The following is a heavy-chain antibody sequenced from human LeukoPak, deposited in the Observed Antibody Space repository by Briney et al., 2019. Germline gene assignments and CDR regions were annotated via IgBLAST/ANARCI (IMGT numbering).Heavy chain of an antibody. D-gene: IGHD3-22*01. J-gene: IGHJ3*02. Sequence: PSETLSLTCSASGGSMSSHYWSWIGQRPGKGLEWIGYIYYSGKTYYNPSLQSRVTISVDTSKNHFSLKLTSVTAADTAVYSCARLLDNDSSGDPDTFDMWGQGTMVTVSS. V-gene: IGHV4-59*11. CDR3: ARLLDNDSSGDPDTFDM. CDR2: IYYSGKT. CDR1: GGSMSSHY.